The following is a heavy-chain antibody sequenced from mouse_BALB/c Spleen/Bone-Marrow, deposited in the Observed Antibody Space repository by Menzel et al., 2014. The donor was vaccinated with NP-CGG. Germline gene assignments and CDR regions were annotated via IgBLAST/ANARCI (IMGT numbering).Heavy chain of an antibody. D-gene: IGHD1-1*01. CDR3: ASYYYGSAWFAY. Sequence: VQLKQSGAELVKSGASVKLSCTASGFNIKDIYMHWVKQRPEQGLEWIGRIDPANGNTKYDPKFQGKATISADTSSNTAYLQLSSLTSEDTAVYYCASYYYGSAWFAYWGQGTLVTVSA. V-gene: IGHV14-3*02. J-gene: IGHJ3*01. CDR2: IDPANGNT. CDR1: GFNIKDIY.